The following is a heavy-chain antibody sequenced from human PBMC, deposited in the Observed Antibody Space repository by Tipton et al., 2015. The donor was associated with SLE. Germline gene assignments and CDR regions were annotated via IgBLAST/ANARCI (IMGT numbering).Heavy chain of an antibody. CDR3: ARAGFTEMATTPQGHFDL. V-gene: IGHV4-59*01. Sequence: TLSLTCTVSGGSISSYYWSWIRQPPGKGLEWIGYIYYSGSTNYNPSLKSRVTISVDTSKNQFSLKLSSVTAADTAVYYCARAGFTEMATTPQGHFDLWGRGTLVTVSS. CDR1: GGSISSYY. CDR2: IYYSGST. D-gene: IGHD5-24*01. J-gene: IGHJ2*01.